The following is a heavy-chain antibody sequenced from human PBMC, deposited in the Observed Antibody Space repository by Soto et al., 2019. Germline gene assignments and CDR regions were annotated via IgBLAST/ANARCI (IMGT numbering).Heavy chain of an antibody. D-gene: IGHD5-12*01. CDR3: GRVPPKNIVATIWSNYYYYYYMDV. CDR2: IYYSGST. J-gene: IGHJ6*03. V-gene: IGHV4-59*01. CDR1: GGSISSYY. Sequence: SETLSLTCTVSGGSISSYYWSWIRQPPGKGLEWIGYIYYSGSTNYNPSLKSRVTISVDTSKNQFSLKLSSVTAADTAVYYCGRVPPKNIVATIWSNYYYYYYMDVWGKGTTVTVSS.